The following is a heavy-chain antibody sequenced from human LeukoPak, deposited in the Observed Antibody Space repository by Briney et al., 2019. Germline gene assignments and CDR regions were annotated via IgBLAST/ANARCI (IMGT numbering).Heavy chain of an antibody. CDR2: ISGRGRTI. CDR1: GFTFSDYT. V-gene: IGHV3-11*01. CDR3: TRGVSPHDY. J-gene: IGHJ4*02. Sequence: GGSLRLSCAASGFTFSDYTMSWIRQAPGEGLEWVSDISGRGRTINYADSVKGRFTISRDNAKNSLHLQMNSLRAEDTAVYYCTRGVSPHDYWGQGTQVTVSS.